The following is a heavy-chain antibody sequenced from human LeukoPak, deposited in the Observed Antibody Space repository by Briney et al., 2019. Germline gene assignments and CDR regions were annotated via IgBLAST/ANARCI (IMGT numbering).Heavy chain of an antibody. D-gene: IGHD3-22*01. V-gene: IGHV4-31*03. CDR1: GGSISSGGYY. J-gene: IGHJ5*02. CDR3: ATMTDYYDSSGYGPFDP. CDR2: IYYSGST. Sequence: PSQTLSLTCTVSGGSISSGGYYWSWIRQHPGKGLEWIGYIYYSGSTYYNPSLKSRVTISVDTSKNQFSLKLSSVTAADTAVYYCATMTDYYDSSGYGPFDPWGQGTLVTVSS.